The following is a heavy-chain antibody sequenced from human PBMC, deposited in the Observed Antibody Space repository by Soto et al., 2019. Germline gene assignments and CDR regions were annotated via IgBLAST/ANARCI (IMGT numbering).Heavy chain of an antibody. CDR3: AKDKSREDFWSGYWTYYYGMDV. D-gene: IGHD3-3*01. J-gene: IGHJ6*02. CDR1: GFTFSSYA. Sequence: GGSLRLSCAASGFTFSSYAMSWVRQAPGKGLEWVSAISGSGGSTYYADSVKGRFTISRDNSKNTLYLQMNSLRAEDTAVYYCAKDKSREDFWSGYWTYYYGMDVWGQGTTVTVSS. CDR2: ISGSGGST. V-gene: IGHV3-23*01.